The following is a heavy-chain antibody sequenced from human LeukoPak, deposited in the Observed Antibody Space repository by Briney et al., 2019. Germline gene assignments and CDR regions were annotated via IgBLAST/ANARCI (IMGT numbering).Heavy chain of an antibody. Sequence: SETLSLTCTVSGGSISSSSYYWGWIRQPPGTGLEWIGSIYYSGSTYYNPSLKSRVTISVDTSKNQFSLKLSSVTAADTAVYYCARHQYYYDSSGYRRPFDYWGQGTLVTVSS. CDR2: IYYSGST. J-gene: IGHJ4*02. CDR1: GGSISSSSYY. D-gene: IGHD3-22*01. CDR3: ARHQYYYDSSGYRRPFDY. V-gene: IGHV4-39*01.